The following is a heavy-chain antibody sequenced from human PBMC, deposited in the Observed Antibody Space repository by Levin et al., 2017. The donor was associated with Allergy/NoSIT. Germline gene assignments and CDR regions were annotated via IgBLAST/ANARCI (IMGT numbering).Heavy chain of an antibody. D-gene: IGHD3-3*01. Sequence: GESLKISCAASGFTFSSHWMTWVRQAPGKGLEWVANIKQDGTEKKYLDSVKGRFSISRDNAKNSLYLQMNSLRVEDTAVYYCARVVVEEMSAYRPFDYWGQGTLVTVSS. J-gene: IGHJ4*02. CDR1: GFTFSSHW. V-gene: IGHV3-7*01. CDR3: ARVVVEEMSAYRPFDY. CDR2: IKQDGTEK.